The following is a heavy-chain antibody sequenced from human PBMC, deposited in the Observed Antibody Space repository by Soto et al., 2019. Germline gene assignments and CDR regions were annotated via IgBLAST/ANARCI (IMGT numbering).Heavy chain of an antibody. CDR3: ARGNDYYYDSSGSYDY. V-gene: IGHV4-34*01. CDR2: INHSGIA. D-gene: IGHD3-22*01. CDR1: GGSFNGYY. J-gene: IGHJ4*02. Sequence: SETLSFTCGVYGGSFNGYYWTWIRQPPGKGLEWIGEINHSGIANYNPSLKRRVTISVDTSKNQFSLEWRSVTAADTAFYYCARGNDYYYDSSGSYDYWGQGTLVTV.